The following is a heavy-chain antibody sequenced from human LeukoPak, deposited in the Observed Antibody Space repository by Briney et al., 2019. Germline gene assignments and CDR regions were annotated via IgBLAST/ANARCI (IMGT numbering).Heavy chain of an antibody. J-gene: IGHJ6*03. CDR1: GFTFSDYY. V-gene: IGHV3-11*04. CDR3: ARGSCSSTSCRYYYYMDV. CDR2: INGSGSSI. D-gene: IGHD2-2*01. Sequence: GGSLRLSCAASGFTFSDYYMSWIRQAPGKGLEWVSYINGSGSSIYYADSVKGRFTISRDNAKKSVYLQMNSLRAEDTAVYYCARGSCSSTSCRYYYYMDVWGKGTTVTVSS.